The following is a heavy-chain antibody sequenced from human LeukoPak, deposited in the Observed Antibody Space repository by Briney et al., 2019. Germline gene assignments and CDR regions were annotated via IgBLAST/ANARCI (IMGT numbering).Heavy chain of an antibody. CDR2: IRYDGSNK. D-gene: IGHD3-10*01. J-gene: IGHJ1*01. Sequence: SGGSLRLSCAASGFTFSSYGMHWVRQAPGKGLEWVAFIRYDGSNKYYADSVKGRFTISRDNSKNTLYLQMNSLRAEDTAVYYCAKDRLLWFGESEYFQHWGQGTLVTVSS. CDR3: AKDRLLWFGESEYFQH. V-gene: IGHV3-30*02. CDR1: GFTFSSYG.